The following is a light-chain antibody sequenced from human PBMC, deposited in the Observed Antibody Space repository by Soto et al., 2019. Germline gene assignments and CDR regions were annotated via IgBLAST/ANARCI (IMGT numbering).Light chain of an antibody. CDR1: QSISSW. J-gene: IGKJ1*01. Sequence: DIQMTHSPSTLSASVGDRVTITCRAIQSISSWLAWYQQKPGKAPKLLIYDASSLESGVPSRFSGSGSGTEFTLTISSLQPDDFATYYCQQYKSYWTFGPGTKVEIK. V-gene: IGKV1-5*01. CDR3: QQYKSYWT. CDR2: DAS.